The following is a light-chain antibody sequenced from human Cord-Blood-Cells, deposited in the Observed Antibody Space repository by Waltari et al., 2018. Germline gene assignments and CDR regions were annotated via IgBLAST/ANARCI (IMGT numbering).Light chain of an antibody. CDR3: SSYTSSSTVV. CDR1: SSDVGGYNY. Sequence: QSALTHPAPVSGSPGQSITISCTGTSSDVGGYNYVSWYQQHPGKSPKLMIYDVSNRPSGVSKCFSGSKSGNTASLTISGLQAEDEADYYCSSYTSSSTVVFGGGTKLTVL. CDR2: DVS. V-gene: IGLV2-14*01. J-gene: IGLJ2*01.